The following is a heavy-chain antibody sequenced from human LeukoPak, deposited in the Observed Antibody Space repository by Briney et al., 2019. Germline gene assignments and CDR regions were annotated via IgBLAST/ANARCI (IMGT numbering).Heavy chain of an antibody. CDR2: IIPILGIA. Sequence: SVNVSCKASVGTFSSYAISWVRQPPGQGLEWMGRIIPILGIANYAQKFQGRVTITADKSTSTAYMELSSLRSEDTAVYYCASTGPGDTGYFDYWGQGTLVTVSS. V-gene: IGHV1-69*04. CDR3: ASTGPGDTGYFDY. D-gene: IGHD7-27*01. J-gene: IGHJ4*02. CDR1: VGTFSSYA.